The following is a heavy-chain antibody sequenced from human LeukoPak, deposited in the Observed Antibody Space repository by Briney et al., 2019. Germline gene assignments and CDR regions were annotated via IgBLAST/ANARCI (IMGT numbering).Heavy chain of an antibody. CDR3: ARSLEKDYHGSGTYYMNNWFDP. CDR1: GFTLSNYG. V-gene: IGHV3-33*01. Sequence: GRSLRLSCAASGFTLSNYGMHWVRQAPGKGLEWVAVIWYDGTNKYYGDPVKGRFTISRDTSKNTLYLQMNSLRAEDTAVYYCARSLEKDYHGSGTYYMNNWFDPWGQGTLVTVSS. CDR2: IWYDGTNK. J-gene: IGHJ5*02. D-gene: IGHD3-10*01.